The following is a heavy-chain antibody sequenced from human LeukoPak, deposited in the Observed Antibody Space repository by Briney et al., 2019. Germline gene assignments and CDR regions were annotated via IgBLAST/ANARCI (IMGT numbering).Heavy chain of an antibody. CDR1: GFTVSSNY. J-gene: IGHJ6*03. D-gene: IGHD3-10*01. V-gene: IGHV3-66*01. CDR2: IYSGGST. CDR3: ALTAYGSGNYYMDV. Sequence: PGGSLRLSCAASGFTVSSNYMSWVRQAPGKGLEWVSVIYSGGSTYYAESVKGRFTISRDNSKNTLYLQMNSLRAEDTAVYYCALTAYGSGNYYMDVWGKGTTVTISS.